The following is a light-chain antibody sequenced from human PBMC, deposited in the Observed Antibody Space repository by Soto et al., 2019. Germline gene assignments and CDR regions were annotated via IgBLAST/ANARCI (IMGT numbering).Light chain of an antibody. CDR3: QQRSNWLIT. J-gene: IGKJ5*01. V-gene: IGKV3-11*01. CDR2: DAS. CDR1: QSVSSY. Sequence: IMLTHSAAPLAIPPEKKSTLSCRASQSVSSYLAWYQQKPGQAPRLLIYDASNRATGIPARFSGSGSGTDFTLTISSLEPEDFAVYYCQQRSNWLITFGQGTRLEIK.